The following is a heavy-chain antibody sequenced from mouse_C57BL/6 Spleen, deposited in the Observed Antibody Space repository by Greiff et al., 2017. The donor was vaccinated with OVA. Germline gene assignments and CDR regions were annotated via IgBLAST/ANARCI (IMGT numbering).Heavy chain of an antibody. CDR2: ISDGGSYT. Sequence: EVKVVESGGGLVKPGGSLKLSCAASGFTFSSYAMSWVRQTPEKRLEWVATISDGGSYTYYPDNVKGRFTISRDNAKNNLYLQMSHLKSEDTAMYYCASLPYYYGSSLCVWGTGTTVTVSS. CDR3: ASLPYYYGSSLCV. D-gene: IGHD1-1*01. CDR1: GFTFSSYA. V-gene: IGHV5-4*03. J-gene: IGHJ1*03.